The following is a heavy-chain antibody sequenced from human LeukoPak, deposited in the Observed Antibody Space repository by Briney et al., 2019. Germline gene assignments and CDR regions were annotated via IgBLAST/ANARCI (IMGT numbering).Heavy chain of an antibody. J-gene: IGHJ4*02. V-gene: IGHV3-74*01. Sequence: PGGSLRLSCAAYGFTFSSSWMHWVRQAPGKGLVWVSHIRTDGSSTTYADSVRGRFTISRDNAGNTVYLQMNSLRAEDTAVYYCARDPGHYGEGDFDYWGQGTLVTVSS. CDR3: ARDPGHYGEGDFDY. D-gene: IGHD4-17*01. CDR1: GFTFSSSW. CDR2: IRTDGSST.